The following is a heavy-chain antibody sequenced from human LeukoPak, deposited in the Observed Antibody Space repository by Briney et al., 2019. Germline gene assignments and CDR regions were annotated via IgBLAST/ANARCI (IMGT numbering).Heavy chain of an antibody. J-gene: IGHJ4*02. CDR2: IKQDGSEK. D-gene: IGHD3-22*01. CDR3: ARVAGYDSSGYYYSDYFDY. V-gene: IGHV3-7*04. Sequence: GGSLRLSSAASGFTFRSYWMSWVRQGPGKGLEWVSNIKQDGSEKYYVDSVKGRFTISRDNAKNSLYLQMNSLRADDTAVYYCARVAGYDSSGYYYSDYFDYWGQGTLVTVSS. CDR1: GFTFRSYW.